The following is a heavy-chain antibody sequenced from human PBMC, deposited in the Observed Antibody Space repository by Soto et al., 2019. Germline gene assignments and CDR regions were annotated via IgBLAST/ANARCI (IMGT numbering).Heavy chain of an antibody. J-gene: IGHJ5*02. Sequence: GESLKISCKGSGYSFTSYWISWVRQMPGKGLEWMVRIDPSDSYTTYSPSFQGHVTISADKSISTAYLQWSSLKASDTAMYYCARNLYDILTGYHNWFDLWGQGTLVTVSS. CDR2: IDPSDSYT. V-gene: IGHV5-10-1*01. D-gene: IGHD3-9*01. CDR1: GYSFTSYW. CDR3: ARNLYDILTGYHNWFDL.